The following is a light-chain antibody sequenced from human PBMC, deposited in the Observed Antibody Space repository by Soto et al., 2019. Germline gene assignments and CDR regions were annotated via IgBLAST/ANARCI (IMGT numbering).Light chain of an antibody. V-gene: IGKV1-17*01. CDR3: LQHNTYPRT. Sequence: DIQMTQSPSSLSASVGDRVTITCRASQGIRNDLNWYQHKPGKAPKRLIYAASSLQSGVPSRFSGSGFGTEFTLTISSLQPEDFATYYCLQHNTYPRTFGQGTKVEIK. J-gene: IGKJ1*01. CDR1: QGIRND. CDR2: AAS.